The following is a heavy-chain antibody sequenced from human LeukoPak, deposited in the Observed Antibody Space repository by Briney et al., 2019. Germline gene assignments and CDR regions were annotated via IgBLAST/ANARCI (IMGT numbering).Heavy chain of an antibody. D-gene: IGHD3-10*01. V-gene: IGHV5-51*01. J-gene: IGHJ3*01. Sequence: GESLKISCKGSGYSFTNHWIGWVRQMPGKGLESMGIIYPGDSDTRYSPSFQGQVTISTDESVSTAYLQWTSLRASDTAIYYCARQAREHSSYYGAPLDFWGQGTMVTVSS. CDR1: GYSFTNHW. CDR2: IYPGDSDT. CDR3: ARQAREHSSYYGAPLDF.